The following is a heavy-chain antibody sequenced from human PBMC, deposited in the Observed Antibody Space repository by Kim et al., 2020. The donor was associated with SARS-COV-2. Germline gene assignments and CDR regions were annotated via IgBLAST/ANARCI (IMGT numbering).Heavy chain of an antibody. J-gene: IGHJ4*02. Sequence: GGSLRLSCAASGFTFSSYWMHWVRQAPGKGLVWVSRINSDGSSTSYADSVKGRFTISRDNAKNTLYLQMNSLRAEDTAVYYCARATIGYCSGGSCYLDYWGQGTLVTVSS. CDR2: INSDGSST. D-gene: IGHD2-15*01. V-gene: IGHV3-74*01. CDR3: ARATIGYCSGGSCYLDY. CDR1: GFTFSSYW.